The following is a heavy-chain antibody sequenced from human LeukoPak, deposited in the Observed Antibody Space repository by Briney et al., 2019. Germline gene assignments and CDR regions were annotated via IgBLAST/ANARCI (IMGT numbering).Heavy chain of an antibody. CDR1: GGTFSSYA. CDR3: ATLTPWSGDDGGDLDY. J-gene: IGHJ4*02. CDR2: IIPIFGTA. D-gene: IGHD3-3*01. V-gene: IGHV1-69*05. Sequence: ASVKVSCKASGGTFSSYAISWVRQAPGQGLEWMAGIIPIFGTANYAQKFQGRVTITTDESTSTAYMELSSLRSEDTAVYYCATLTPWSGDDGGDLDYWGQGTLVTVSS.